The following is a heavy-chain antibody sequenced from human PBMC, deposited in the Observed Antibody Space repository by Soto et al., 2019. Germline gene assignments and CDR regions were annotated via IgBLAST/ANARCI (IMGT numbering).Heavy chain of an antibody. J-gene: IGHJ6*02. CDR3: ARDGGDCGYRLIYYSYIGLDV. V-gene: IGHV1-3*05. CDR1: GYDFSSYA. Sequence: QVQLVQSGAEEKQPGASVRLSCKASGYDFSSYAMHWVRQAPGQRLEWMGWINIGSGNTEYSQNFQDRITITRDTSSSTVDMELNSLKSEDTAVYYCARDGGDCGYRLIYYSYIGLDVWGQGTMVTVSS. D-gene: IGHD5-12*01. CDR2: INIGSGNT.